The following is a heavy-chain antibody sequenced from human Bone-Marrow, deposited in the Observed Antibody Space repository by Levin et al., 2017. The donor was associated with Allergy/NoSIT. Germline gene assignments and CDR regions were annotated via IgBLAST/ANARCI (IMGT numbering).Heavy chain of an antibody. J-gene: IGHJ5*02. CDR3: AHRYCGDYTCFGLNYFDP. D-gene: IGHD2-21*01. Sequence: GSGPTLVKPTQTLTLTCTFSGFSLNVHGVGVGWIRQPPGKALEWLALIYWNDDKRYSPSLKSRLTIAKDTSKNQVILTMTNMDPMDTATYYCAHRYCGDYTCFGLNYFDPWGQGTLVTVSS. V-gene: IGHV2-5*01. CDR1: GFSLNVHGVG. CDR2: IYWNDDK.